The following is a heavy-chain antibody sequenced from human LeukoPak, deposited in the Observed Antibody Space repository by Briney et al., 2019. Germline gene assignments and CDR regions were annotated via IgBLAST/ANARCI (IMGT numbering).Heavy chain of an antibody. V-gene: IGHV1-46*01. CDR1: GYTFTSYY. CDR2: INPSGGST. D-gene: IGHD2-2*01. Sequence: ASVKVSCKASGYTFTSYYMHWVRQAPGQGLEWMGIINPSGGSTSHAQKFQGRVTMTRDTSTSTVYMELSSLRSEDTAVYYCARDLESRARYCSSTSCYYYYYMDVWGKGTTVTISS. CDR3: ARDLESRARYCSSTSCYYYYYMDV. J-gene: IGHJ6*03.